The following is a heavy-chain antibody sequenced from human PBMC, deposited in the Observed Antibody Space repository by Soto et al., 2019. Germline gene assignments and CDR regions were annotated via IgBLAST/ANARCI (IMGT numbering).Heavy chain of an antibody. CDR2: ISYDGSKK. CDR3: AKHGMDLAYRGGDFSSGWYFDY. J-gene: IGHJ4*02. V-gene: IGHV3-30*18. CDR1: GFTFSSYG. D-gene: IGHD2-21*02. Sequence: QVQLVESGGGVVQPGRSLRLSCAASGFTFSSYGMHWVRQAPGKGLEWVAVISYDGSKKYYADSVKGRFTISRDNSKNTLYLHMHSRRAEDTAVYYCAKHGMDLAYRGGDFSSGWYFDYCGQGTLVTVSS.